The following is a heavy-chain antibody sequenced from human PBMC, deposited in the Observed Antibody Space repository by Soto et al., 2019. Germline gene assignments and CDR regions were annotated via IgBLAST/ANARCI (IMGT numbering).Heavy chain of an antibody. CDR2: VFHSGDV. J-gene: IGHJ4*02. CDR3: ARKAWTRLDY. CDR1: GGSLSASVW. D-gene: IGHD1-1*01. V-gene: IGHV4-4*02. Sequence: QLQLQESGPGLVKPSGTLSLTCTVSGGSLSASVWWTWVRLPPGKRLEWIGEVFHSGDVNYNPSLQSRLTISLDKSTSQFSLTLTSVSAADTAVYYCARKAWTRLDYWGQVALVTVSS.